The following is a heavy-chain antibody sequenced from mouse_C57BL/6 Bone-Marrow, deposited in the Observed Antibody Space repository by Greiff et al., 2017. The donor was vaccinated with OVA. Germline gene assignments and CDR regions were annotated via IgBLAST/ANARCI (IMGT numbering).Heavy chain of an antibody. J-gene: IGHJ4*01. CDR1: GFTFSSYA. CDR2: ISDGGSYT. V-gene: IGHV5-4*01. D-gene: IGHD2-3*01. Sequence: DVHLVESGGGLVKPGGSLKLSCAASGFTFSSYAMSWVRQTPEKRLEWVATISDGGSYTYYPDNVKGRFTISRDNAKNNLYLQMSHLKSEDTAMYYCASWLLIMDYWGQGTSVTVSS. CDR3: ASWLLIMDY.